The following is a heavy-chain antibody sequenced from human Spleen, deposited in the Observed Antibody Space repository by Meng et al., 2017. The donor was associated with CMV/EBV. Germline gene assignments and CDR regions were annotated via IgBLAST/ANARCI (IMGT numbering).Heavy chain of an antibody. CDR2: IYHTGST. CDR3: ARELRVVVVPAATPSLDDVGMDV. J-gene: IGHJ6*02. D-gene: IGHD2-2*02. CDR1: GASIRSGDYF. V-gene: IGHV4-30-4*08. Sequence: SETLSLTCTVSGASIRSGDYFWSWIRQPPGKGPEWIGYIYHTGSTYYHPSLQIRITMSVDTSKNQFSLQLSSVTAADTAIYYCARELRVVVVPAATPSLDDVGMDVWGQGTTVTVSS.